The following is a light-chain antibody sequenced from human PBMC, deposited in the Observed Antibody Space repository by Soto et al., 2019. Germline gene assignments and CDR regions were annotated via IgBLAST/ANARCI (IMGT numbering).Light chain of an antibody. V-gene: IGKV1-33*01. CDR2: DAS. J-gene: IGKJ2*01. CDR3: QPYDNLPVT. Sequence: DIQMTQSPSSLSASVGDRVTITCQASQDISNYLNWYQQKQGKAPKLLIYDASNLETGVPSRFSGSVSGTDFTFTISSLQPEDIETYYCQPYDNLPVTFGQGTKMEIK. CDR1: QDISNY.